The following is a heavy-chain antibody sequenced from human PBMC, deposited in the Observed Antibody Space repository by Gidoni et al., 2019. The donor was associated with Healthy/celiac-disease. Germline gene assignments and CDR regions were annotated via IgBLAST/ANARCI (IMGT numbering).Heavy chain of an antibody. CDR1: GFTFSCYA. V-gene: IGHV3-23*01. J-gene: IGHJ4*02. CDR3: ARDLPSLVVITFYFDY. D-gene: IGHD3-22*01. CDR2: ISGSGGST. Sequence: EVQLLESGGGLVQPGGSLRLSCAPSGFTFSCYAMSWVRQAPGKGLEWVSAISGSGGSTYYADSVKGRFTISRDNSKNTLYLQMNSLRAEDTAVYYCARDLPSLVVITFYFDYWGQGTLVTVSS.